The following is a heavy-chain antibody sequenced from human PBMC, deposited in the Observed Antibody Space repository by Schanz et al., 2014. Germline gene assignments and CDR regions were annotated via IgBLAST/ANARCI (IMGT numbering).Heavy chain of an antibody. J-gene: IGHJ4*02. V-gene: IGHV1-69*04. CDR3: ARGSPENMIRGELDY. D-gene: IGHD3-10*01. CDR1: GYNITSND. Sequence: QVQLVQSGAEVKKPGASVKVSCKASGYNITSNDVTWVRQATGQGLEWMGRIIPILGIANYAQKFQGRVTITADKSTSTASMELSSLRSEDTAVYYCARGSPENMIRGELDYWGQGTLVTVSS. CDR2: IIPILGIA.